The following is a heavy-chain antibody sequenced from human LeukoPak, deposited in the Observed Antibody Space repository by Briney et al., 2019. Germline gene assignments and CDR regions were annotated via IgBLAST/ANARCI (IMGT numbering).Heavy chain of an antibody. Sequence: AGRSLRLSCAVSGFTFSSYAMHWVRQAPGKGLEWVAVISYDGSNKYYADSVKGRFTISRDNSKNTLYLQMNSLRAEDTAVYYCARADRNYYDSSGYCENFDYWGQGTLVTVSS. CDR2: ISYDGSNK. CDR3: ARADRNYYDSSGYCENFDY. V-gene: IGHV3-30-3*01. CDR1: GFTFSSYA. J-gene: IGHJ4*02. D-gene: IGHD3-22*01.